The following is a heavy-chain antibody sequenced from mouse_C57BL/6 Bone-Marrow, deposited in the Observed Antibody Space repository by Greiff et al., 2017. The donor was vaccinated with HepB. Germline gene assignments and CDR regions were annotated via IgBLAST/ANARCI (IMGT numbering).Heavy chain of an antibody. V-gene: IGHV1-52*01. D-gene: IGHD3-2*02. CDR1: GYTFTSYW. CDR2: IDPSDSET. Sequence: QVQLKQSGAELVRPGSSVKLSCKASGYTFTSYWMHWVKQRPIQGLEWIGNIDPSDSETHYNQKFKDKATLTVDKSSSTAYMQLSSLTSEDSAVYDWAAGGSGYPWCGEWGQGTLVTVSA. J-gene: IGHJ3*02. CDR3: AAGGSGYPWCGE.